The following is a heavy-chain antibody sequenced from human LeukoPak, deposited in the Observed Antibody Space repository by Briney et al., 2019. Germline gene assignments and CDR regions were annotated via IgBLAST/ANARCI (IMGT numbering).Heavy chain of an antibody. CDR3: ARVPYDILTGTYYYYYYMDV. Sequence: SETLSLTCTVSGGSISSYYWSWIRQPAGKGLEWIGRIYTSGSTNYNPSLKSRVTMSVDTSKNQFSLKLSSVTAADTAVYYCARVPYDILTGTYYYYYYMDVWGKGTTVTVSS. V-gene: IGHV4-4*07. CDR1: GGSISSYY. CDR2: IYTSGST. J-gene: IGHJ6*03. D-gene: IGHD3-9*01.